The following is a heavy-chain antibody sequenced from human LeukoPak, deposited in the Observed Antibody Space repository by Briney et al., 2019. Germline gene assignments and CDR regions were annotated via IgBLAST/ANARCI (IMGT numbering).Heavy chain of an antibody. Sequence: GGSLRLSCAGSEFTFSSYSMNWVRQAPGEGLEWVSSISGSSDDIYYADSVKGRFTISRDNSKNSLYLQMKRLRAEDTALYYCARRGYHDYSGFDYWGQGTLVTVSS. V-gene: IGHV3-21*01. D-gene: IGHD1-26*01. J-gene: IGHJ4*02. CDR2: ISGSSDDI. CDR3: ARRGYHDYSGFDY. CDR1: EFTFSSYS.